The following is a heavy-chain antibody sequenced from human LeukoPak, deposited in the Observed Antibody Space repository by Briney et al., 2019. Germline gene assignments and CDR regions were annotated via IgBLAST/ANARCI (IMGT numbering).Heavy chain of an antibody. J-gene: IGHJ4*02. CDR2: IYYSGST. CDR3: ARLPPGGQQLAFDY. CDR1: GGSITSYY. Sequence: PSETLSLTCTVSGGSITSYYWSWIRQHPGKGLEWLGYIYYSGSTNYNPSLKGRATISLDTSKNQFSRKLSSVTAADTAVYYCARLPPGGQQLAFDYWGQGTLVTVSS. V-gene: IGHV4-59*08. D-gene: IGHD6-13*01.